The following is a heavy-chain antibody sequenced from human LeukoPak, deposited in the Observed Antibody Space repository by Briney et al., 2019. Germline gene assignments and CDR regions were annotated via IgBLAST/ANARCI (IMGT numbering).Heavy chain of an antibody. CDR1: GGSISNSAYY. CDR2: IYYNGAA. Sequence: SETLSLTCSVSGGSISNSAYYWGWVRQPPGRGLESIGNIYYNGAAYYKPSLKSRVTISVDTSKNQFSLKLSSVTAADTAVYYCARDTGSSYYYYYGMDVWGQGTTVTVSS. CDR3: ARDTGSSYYYYYGMDV. D-gene: IGHD1-26*01. J-gene: IGHJ6*02. V-gene: IGHV4-39*07.